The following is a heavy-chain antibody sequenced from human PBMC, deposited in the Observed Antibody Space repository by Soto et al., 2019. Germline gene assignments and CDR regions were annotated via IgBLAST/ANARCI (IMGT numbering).Heavy chain of an antibody. D-gene: IGHD6-6*01. Sequence: GESLKISCQGSGYSFASYWIGWVRQMPGKDLEWMGIIYPGDSDTRYSPSFQGQVTISSDESLRTAYLQWTSLKASDTALYNCARTRSFHLGCYYDGIDVWGQGTTVTVSS. CDR1: GYSFASYW. CDR2: IYPGDSDT. CDR3: ARTRSFHLGCYYDGIDV. V-gene: IGHV5-51*01. J-gene: IGHJ6*02.